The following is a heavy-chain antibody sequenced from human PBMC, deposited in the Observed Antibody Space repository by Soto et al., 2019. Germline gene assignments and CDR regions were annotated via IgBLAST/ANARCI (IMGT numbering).Heavy chain of an antibody. CDR1: GFTFGSYG. CDR3: AKDIVAAQDYFFGMAV. Sequence: LRLSCAASGFTFGSYGMHWARQAPGRGLEWVAVISYDGTKKYHADSVKGRFTISRDNSNNMLYLQMSSLRAEDTAVYYCAKDIVAAQDYFFGMAVWGQGTTVTVSS. V-gene: IGHV3-30*18. CDR2: ISYDGTKK. J-gene: IGHJ6*02. D-gene: IGHD1-26*01.